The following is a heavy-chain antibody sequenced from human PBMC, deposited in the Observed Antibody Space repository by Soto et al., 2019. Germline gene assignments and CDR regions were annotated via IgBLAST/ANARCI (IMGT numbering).Heavy chain of an antibody. J-gene: IGHJ5*02. CDR1: GYKVSTWHNFTSYW. D-gene: IGHD6-13*01. Sequence: GESLKISCMGSGYKVSTWHNFTSYWIAWVRQMPGKGLEWMGIIYPGDSDTRYSPSFQGQVTISADKSISTAYLQWSSLKASDTAMYYCVRNGFYSSSWRGNWFDPCGQRSLVTVSS. CDR3: VRNGFYSSSWRGNWFDP. CDR2: IYPGDSDT. V-gene: IGHV5-51*01.